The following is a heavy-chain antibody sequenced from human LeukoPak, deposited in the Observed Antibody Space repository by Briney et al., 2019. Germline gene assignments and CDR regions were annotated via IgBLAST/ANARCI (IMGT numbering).Heavy chain of an antibody. CDR2: IRPDGSEE. V-gene: IGHV3-7*01. J-gene: IGHJ4*02. D-gene: IGHD2-21*01. CDR1: GFTFSRYW. CDR3: ARYSRSADSF. Sequence: GGSLRLSCAASGFTFSRYWMSWVRQAPGKGLDWVANIRPDGSEEQYVDSVKGRFTISRDNAKNSLFLQMNSLRAEDTAVYYCARYSRSADSFWGEGTLVTVSS.